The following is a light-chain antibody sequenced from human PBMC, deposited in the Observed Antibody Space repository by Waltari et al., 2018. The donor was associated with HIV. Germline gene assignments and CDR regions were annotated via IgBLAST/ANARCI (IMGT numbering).Light chain of an antibody. CDR2: GAS. Sequence: EILMTQSPLTLSVSPGNTASLSCRASRSLSGHLAWYQQKPGQAPRLLISGASSRATDIPARFSGTWSGTDYTLTSSNLQSEDSAVYYCQQYINPPYTFGQGTKVEVK. J-gene: IGKJ2*01. CDR3: QQYINPPYT. CDR1: RSLSGH. V-gene: IGKV3-15*01.